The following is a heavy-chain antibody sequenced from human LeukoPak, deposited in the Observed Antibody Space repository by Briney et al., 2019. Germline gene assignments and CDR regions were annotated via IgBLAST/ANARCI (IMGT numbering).Heavy chain of an antibody. CDR3: ARARGTGGYCSGGSCSKHFDY. J-gene: IGHJ4*02. Sequence: GASVKVSCKASRGTFSSYAISWVRQAPGQGLEWMGRIIPILGIANYAQKFQGRVTITADKSTSTAYMELSSLRSEDTAVYYCARARGTGGYCSGGSCSKHFDYWGQGTLVTVSS. V-gene: IGHV1-69*04. CDR1: RGTFSSYA. CDR2: IIPILGIA. D-gene: IGHD2-15*01.